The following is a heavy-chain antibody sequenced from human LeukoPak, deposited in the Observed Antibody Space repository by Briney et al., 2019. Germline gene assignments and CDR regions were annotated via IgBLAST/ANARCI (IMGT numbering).Heavy chain of an antibody. J-gene: IGHJ4*02. D-gene: IGHD5-18*01. CDR3: ARDGIQLWFAYYLDY. CDR1: GFTFSSYS. V-gene: IGHV3-21*01. CDR2: ISSSSSYI. Sequence: GGSLRLSCAASGFTFSSYSMNWVRQAPGKGLEWVSSISSSSSYIYYADSVKGRFTISRDNAKNSLYLQMNSLRAEDTAVYYCARDGIQLWFAYYLDYWGQGTLVTVSS.